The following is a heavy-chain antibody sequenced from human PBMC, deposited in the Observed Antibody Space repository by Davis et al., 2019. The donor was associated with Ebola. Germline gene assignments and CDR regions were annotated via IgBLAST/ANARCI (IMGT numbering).Heavy chain of an antibody. CDR2: IYYSGST. Sequence: PSETLSLTCTVSGGSISSGGYYWSWIRQHPGKGLEWIGYIYYSGSTYYNPSLKSRVTISVDTSKNQFSLKLSSVTAADTALYYCARLSVAHNWFDPWGQGTLVTVSS. CDR1: GGSISSGGYY. D-gene: IGHD5/OR15-5a*01. V-gene: IGHV4-31*03. J-gene: IGHJ5*02. CDR3: ARLSVAHNWFDP.